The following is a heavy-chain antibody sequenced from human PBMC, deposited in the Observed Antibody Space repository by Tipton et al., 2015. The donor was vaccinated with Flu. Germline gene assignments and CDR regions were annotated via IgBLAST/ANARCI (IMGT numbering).Heavy chain of an antibody. CDR1: GDSISTTIYY. CDR2: IYYSGTT. J-gene: IGHJ6*02. V-gene: IGHV4-39*07. CDR3: ARDLWNDRRAYYYYGVDV. D-gene: IGHD1-1*01. Sequence: TLSLTCTVSGDSISTTIYYWGWVRQPPGKGLKWIGSIYYSGTTYYNPSLKNRVTISVDSSKNEFSLTLTSLTAADAAVYYCARDLWNDRRAYYYYGVDVWGQGTTVTVSS.